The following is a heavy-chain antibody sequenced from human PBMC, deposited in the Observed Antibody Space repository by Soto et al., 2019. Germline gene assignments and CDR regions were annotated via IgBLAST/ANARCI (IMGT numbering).Heavy chain of an antibody. D-gene: IGHD6-6*01. J-gene: IGHJ5*02. V-gene: IGHV1-69*06. Sequence: QVQLVQSGAEVKKPGSSVKVSCKASGGTFSSYAISWVRQAPGQGLEWMGGIIPIFATANYAQKFQGRVTITADKSXSTAYMELSSLRSEDSAVYYCARDQQLVAGWFDPWGQGTLVTVSS. CDR1: GGTFSSYA. CDR3: ARDQQLVAGWFDP. CDR2: IIPIFATA.